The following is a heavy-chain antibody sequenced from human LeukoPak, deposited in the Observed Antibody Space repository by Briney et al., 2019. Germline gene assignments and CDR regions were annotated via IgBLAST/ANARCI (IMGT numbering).Heavy chain of an antibody. V-gene: IGHV1-2*02. CDR3: AREASYSGWFDP. D-gene: IGHD5-18*01. Sequence: GASVKVSCKASGYTFTGYYMHWVRQAPGQGLEWMGWINPNSGGTNYAQKFQGRVTITRDTSASTAYMELSSLRSEDTAVYYCAREASYSGWFDPWGQGTLVTVSS. CDR2: INPNSGGT. CDR1: GYTFTGYY. J-gene: IGHJ5*02.